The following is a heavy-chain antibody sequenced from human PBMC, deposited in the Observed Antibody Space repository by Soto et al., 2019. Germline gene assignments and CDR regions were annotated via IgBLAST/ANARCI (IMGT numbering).Heavy chain of an antibody. Sequence: GGSLRLSCAASGFTFSSYAMSWVRQAPGKGLEWVSAISGSGGSTYYADSVKGRFTISRDNSKNTLYLQMNSLRAEDTAVYYCAKSALIYGPTVVTPYFDYWGQGTLVTVSS. D-gene: IGHD4-17*01. V-gene: IGHV3-23*01. J-gene: IGHJ4*02. CDR2: ISGSGGST. CDR1: GFTFSSYA. CDR3: AKSALIYGPTVVTPYFDY.